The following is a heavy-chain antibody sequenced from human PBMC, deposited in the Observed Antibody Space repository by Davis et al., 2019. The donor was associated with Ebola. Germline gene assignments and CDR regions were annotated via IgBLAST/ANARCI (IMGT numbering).Heavy chain of an antibody. Sequence: MPSETLSLTCTVSGGSINSSTYYWGWIRQPPGKGLEWIGYIYYTGSTSYNPSLKSRVTMSVDTSKNQFSLKLISVTAADTAVYYCARDHGYGLAQAGGMDVWGQGTTVTVSS. D-gene: IGHD5-18*01. V-gene: IGHV4-61*01. CDR2: IYYTGST. CDR3: ARDHGYGLAQAGGMDV. J-gene: IGHJ6*02. CDR1: GGSINSSTYY.